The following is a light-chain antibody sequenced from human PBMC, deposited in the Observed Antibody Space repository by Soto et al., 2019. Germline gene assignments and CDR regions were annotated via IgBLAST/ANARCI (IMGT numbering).Light chain of an antibody. Sequence: EIVMTQSPTILSVSPGERATLSCRASQSVSSNLAWYQQKPGQAPRLLIYGVYIRAPGIPARFSGSGSGTEFTLTISSLQSEDFAVYYCQQYHSWPPRTFGQGTKVDIK. CDR1: QSVSSN. CDR2: GVY. J-gene: IGKJ1*01. CDR3: QQYHSWPPRT. V-gene: IGKV3D-15*01.